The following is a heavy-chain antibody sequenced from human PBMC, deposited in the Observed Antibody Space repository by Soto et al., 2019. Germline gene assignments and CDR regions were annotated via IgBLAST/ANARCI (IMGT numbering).Heavy chain of an antibody. V-gene: IGHV3-30*18. Sequence: QEQLVESGGGVVQPGMSLRLSCVASRFSFSNFGMHWVRQAPGKGLEWVAALSFDGSNKNYADGVRGRFTISRDNSKNTLYLQMNSLRSDDTAMYYCAKGGCSSSSCSFDSWGQGTLVTV. CDR3: AKGGCSSSSCSFDS. CDR2: LSFDGSNK. CDR1: RFSFSNFG. D-gene: IGHD2-2*01. J-gene: IGHJ5*01.